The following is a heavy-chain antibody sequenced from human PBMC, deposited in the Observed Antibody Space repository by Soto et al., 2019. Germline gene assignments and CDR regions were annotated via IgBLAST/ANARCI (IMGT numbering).Heavy chain of an antibody. Sequence: EVQLLESGGGLVQPGGSLRLSCAASGFTFSSYAMSWVRQAPGEGLEWVSAISGSGGSTYYADSVKGPFTISRDNSKNTLYLQMNSLRAEDTAVYYCAKELLWFGEFDYWGQGTLVTVSS. CDR3: AKELLWFGEFDY. CDR1: GFTFSSYA. D-gene: IGHD3-10*01. V-gene: IGHV3-23*01. J-gene: IGHJ4*02. CDR2: ISGSGGST.